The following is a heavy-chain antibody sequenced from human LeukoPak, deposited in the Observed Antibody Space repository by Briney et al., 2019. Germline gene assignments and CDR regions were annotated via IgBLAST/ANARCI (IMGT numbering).Heavy chain of an antibody. CDR2: ISYDGSNK. J-gene: IGHJ4*02. Sequence: GGSLRLSCAASGFTFSTYAMHWVRQAPRKGLEWVAVISYDGSNKDYADSVKGRFTISRDNSKDTLYLQMNSLRAEDTAVYYCASRRLWLQNGESAFDYWGQGTLVTVSS. CDR1: GFTFSTYA. CDR3: ASRRLWLQNGESAFDY. V-gene: IGHV3-30-3*01. D-gene: IGHD5-18*01.